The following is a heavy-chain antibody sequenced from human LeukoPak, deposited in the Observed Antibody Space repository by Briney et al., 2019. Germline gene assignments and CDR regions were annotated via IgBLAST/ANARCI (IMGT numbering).Heavy chain of an antibody. CDR1: GFIFSSYS. CDR2: IKQDGSEK. CDR3: AREGILAVAGPPFDY. D-gene: IGHD6-19*01. J-gene: IGHJ4*02. V-gene: IGHV3-7*01. Sequence: GGSLRLSCAASGFIFSSYSMNWVRQAPGKGLEWVAHIKQDGSEKYYVDSVKGRFTISRDNAKNSLYLQMNSLRAEDTAVYYCAREGILAVAGPPFDYWGQGTLVTVSS.